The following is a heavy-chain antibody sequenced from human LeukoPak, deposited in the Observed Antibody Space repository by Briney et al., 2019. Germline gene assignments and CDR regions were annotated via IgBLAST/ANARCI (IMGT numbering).Heavy chain of an antibody. CDR2: IYPGDSDT. V-gene: IGHV5-51*01. J-gene: IGHJ4*02. CDR1: GYTFTSYW. Sequence: GASVKVSCKASGYTFTSYWIGWVRQMPGKGLEWMGIIYPGDSDTRYSPSFQGQVTISADKSISTAYLQWSSLKASDTAMYYCASSSSGWYGQFWGQGTLVTVSS. CDR3: ASSSSGWYGQF. D-gene: IGHD6-19*01.